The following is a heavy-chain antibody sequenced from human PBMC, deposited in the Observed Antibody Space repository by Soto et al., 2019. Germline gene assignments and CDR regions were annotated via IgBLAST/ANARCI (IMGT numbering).Heavy chain of an antibody. CDR2: IIPIFGTA. Sequence: GASVKVSCKASGGTFSSYAISWVRQAPGQGLEWMGGIIPIFGTANYAQKFQGRVTITADESTSTAYMELSSLRSEDTAVYYCARGGGSYLKFAFDIWGQGTMVTVSS. V-gene: IGHV1-69*13. J-gene: IGHJ3*02. CDR1: GGTFSSYA. D-gene: IGHD1-26*01. CDR3: ARGGGSYLKFAFDI.